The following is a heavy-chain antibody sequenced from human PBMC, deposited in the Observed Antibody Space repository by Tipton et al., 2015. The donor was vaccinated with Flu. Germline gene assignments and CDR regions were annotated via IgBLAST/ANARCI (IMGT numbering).Heavy chain of an antibody. Sequence: TLSLTCSVSGGSMSSYYWSWIRLSPGKGLEWIGNIYYSGQTNYNPSLKSRVTMSVDMSKNQFSLRLRSVTAADTAVYYCARDLGPFNWFDPWGQGTLVTASS. CDR1: GGSMSSYY. CDR3: ARDLGPFNWFDP. CDR2: IYYSGQT. J-gene: IGHJ5*02. V-gene: IGHV4-59*01.